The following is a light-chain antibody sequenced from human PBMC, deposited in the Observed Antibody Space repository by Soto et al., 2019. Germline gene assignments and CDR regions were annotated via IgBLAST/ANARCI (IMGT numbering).Light chain of an antibody. J-gene: IGKJ1*01. V-gene: IGKV3-20*01. CDR2: GAS. Sequence: EIVLTQSPGTLSLYPGKRATLSCRASQSISSSYLAWYQQRPGQAPRLLIYGASSRATGIPDRFSGSGSGTEFTLTISRLEPEDFAVYYCQQYGSSSWTFGQGTKGDIK. CDR3: QQYGSSSWT. CDR1: QSISSSY.